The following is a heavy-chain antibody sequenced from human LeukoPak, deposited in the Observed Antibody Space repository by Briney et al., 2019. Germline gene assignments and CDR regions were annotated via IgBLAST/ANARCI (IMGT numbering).Heavy chain of an antibody. CDR1: GGTFSSYA. V-gene: IGHV1-69*13. Sequence: ASVKVSCKASGGTFSSYAISWLRQAPGQGLEWMGGIIPIFGTANYAQKFQGRVTITADESTSTAYMELSSLRSEDTAVYYCARGYSGYDEPPGYWGQGTLVTVSS. CDR3: ARGYSGYDEPPGY. D-gene: IGHD5-12*01. J-gene: IGHJ4*02. CDR2: IIPIFGTA.